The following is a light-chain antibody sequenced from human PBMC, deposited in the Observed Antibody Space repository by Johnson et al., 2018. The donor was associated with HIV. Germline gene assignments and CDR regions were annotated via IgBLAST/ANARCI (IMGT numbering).Light chain of an antibody. Sequence: QSVLTQSPSVSAAPGQKVTISCSGSSSNIGNNYVSWYQQPPGTAPKFLIYDNNKRPSGVPDRLSGSKSGTSATLGITGLQTGDETNYYCGTWNNSLTSPNDFGTGTKVTDL. V-gene: IGLV1-51*01. J-gene: IGLJ1*01. CDR2: DNN. CDR1: SSNIGNNY. CDR3: GTWNNSLTSPND.